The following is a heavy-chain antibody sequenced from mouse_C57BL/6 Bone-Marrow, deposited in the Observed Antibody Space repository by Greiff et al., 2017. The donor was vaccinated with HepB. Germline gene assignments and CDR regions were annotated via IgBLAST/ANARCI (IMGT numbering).Heavy chain of an antibody. CDR3: AKDEVTTVVGYVDY. Sequence: DVKLVESGGGLVKPGGSLKLSCAASGFTFSDYGMHWVRQAPEKGLEWVAYISSGSSTIYYADTVKGRFTISRDNAKNTLFLQMTSLRSEDTAMYYCAKDEVTTVVGYVDYWGQGTTLTVSS. D-gene: IGHD1-1*01. CDR1: GFTFSDYG. J-gene: IGHJ2*01. CDR2: ISSGSSTI. V-gene: IGHV5-17*01.